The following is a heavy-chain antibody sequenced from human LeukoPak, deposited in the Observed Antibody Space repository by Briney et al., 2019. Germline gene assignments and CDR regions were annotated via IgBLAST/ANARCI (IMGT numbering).Heavy chain of an antibody. V-gene: IGHV3-48*01. CDR2: ISSSSSTM. D-gene: IGHD3-16*02. CDR3: ASISYYDYVWGSYPDSTFDI. Sequence: PGGSLRLSCAASGFTFSNYWMSWVRQAPGKGLEWVSYISSSSSTMYYADSVKGRFTISRDNAKNSLYLQMNSLRAEDTAVYYCASISYYDYVWGSYPDSTFDIWGQGTMVTVSS. CDR1: GFTFSNYW. J-gene: IGHJ3*02.